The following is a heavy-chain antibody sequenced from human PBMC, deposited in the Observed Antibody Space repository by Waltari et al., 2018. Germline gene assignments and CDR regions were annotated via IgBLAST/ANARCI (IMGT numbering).Heavy chain of an antibody. V-gene: IGHV1-69*12. CDR3: ARVREMATIEWFDP. Sequence: QVQLVQSGAEVKKPGSSVKVSCKASGGTFSSYAISWVRQAPGQGLEWMGGIIPSVGTSNYAQKFQGRVTITADESTSTAYMELSSLRSEDTAVYYCARVREMATIEWFDPWGQGTLVTVSS. CDR1: GGTFSSYA. CDR2: IIPSVGTS. J-gene: IGHJ5*02. D-gene: IGHD5-12*01.